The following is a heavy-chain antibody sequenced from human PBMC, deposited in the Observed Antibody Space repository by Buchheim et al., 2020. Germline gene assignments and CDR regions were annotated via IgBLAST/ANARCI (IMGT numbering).Heavy chain of an antibody. CDR3: ARVRASGWYFFDF. Sequence: QVQLQESGPQLVKPSETLSLTCTVSGGSISGYYWSWIRQPPEKGLEWIGYVSYSGTTVYEPSLERRVTISVDTPNKQFSLKLTSATAADTAVYYCARVRASGWYFFDFWGQGTL. CDR2: VSYSGTT. CDR1: GGSISGYY. J-gene: IGHJ4*02. V-gene: IGHV4-59*01. D-gene: IGHD6-19*01.